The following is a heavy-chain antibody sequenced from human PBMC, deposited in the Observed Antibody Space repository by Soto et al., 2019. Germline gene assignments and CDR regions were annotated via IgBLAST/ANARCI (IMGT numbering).Heavy chain of an antibody. CDR2: IHYTGNT. J-gene: IGHJ4*02. Sequence: QLQLQESGPGLVKPSETLSLICTVSGDSISSGRYHWGWIRQPPGKGLECIATIHYTGNTHYNPSIKSRITIFVDTSKRKFSMRQSSVTAADTAVYYYARADGFGVVTTFMDYWGQGTLVTVSS. CDR3: ARADGFGVVTTFMDY. CDR1: GDSISSGRYH. D-gene: IGHD3-3*01. V-gene: IGHV4-39*01.